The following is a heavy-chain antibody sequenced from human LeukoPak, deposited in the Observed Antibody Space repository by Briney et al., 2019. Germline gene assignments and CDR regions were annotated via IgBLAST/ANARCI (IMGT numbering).Heavy chain of an antibody. D-gene: IGHD5-12*01. V-gene: IGHV3-33*08. J-gene: IGHJ4*02. CDR2: IWYDGSDK. CDR1: GFTVSSNY. Sequence: GGSLRLSCAASGFTVSSNYMGWVRQAPGKGLEWVAVIWYDGSDKYYTDSVKGRFTISRDNAKNTLFLQMNSLSAEDTAVYYCARDLAGSGYDGEFDNWRQGTLVTVSS. CDR3: ARDLAGSGYDGEFDN.